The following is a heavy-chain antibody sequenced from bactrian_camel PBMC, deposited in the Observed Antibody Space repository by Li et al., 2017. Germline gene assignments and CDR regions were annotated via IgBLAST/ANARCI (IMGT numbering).Heavy chain of an antibody. CDR1: GLNFNRYS. CDR2: MISTGGRT. J-gene: IGHJ4*01. V-gene: IGHV3S1*01. D-gene: IGHD3*01. Sequence: HVQLVESGGGLVQSGGSLRLSCAVSGLNFNRYSMSWVRQAPGKGLEWVSVMISTGGRTYYADSVKGRFTISKDSAESTVYLQLNMVKAEDTAMYYCAADEDAYGASWTTQDEYAYWGQGTQVTVS. CDR3: AADEDAYGASWTTQDEYAY.